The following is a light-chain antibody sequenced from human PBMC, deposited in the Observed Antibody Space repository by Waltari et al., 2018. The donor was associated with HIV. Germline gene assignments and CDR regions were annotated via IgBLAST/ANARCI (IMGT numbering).Light chain of an antibody. Sequence: EIVLTQSPGTLSLSPGERATLSCRASQTISSSYLAWYQQKPEQAPRLLISGASSRATGIPDRFSGSGSGTDFTLIISRLEPEDFAVYYCQQYGSSPLYTFGQGTKLEIK. V-gene: IGKV3-20*01. CDR2: GAS. CDR3: QQYGSSPLYT. J-gene: IGKJ2*01. CDR1: QTISSSY.